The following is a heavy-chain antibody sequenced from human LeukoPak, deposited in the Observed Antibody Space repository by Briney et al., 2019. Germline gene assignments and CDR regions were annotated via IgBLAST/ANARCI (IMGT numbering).Heavy chain of an antibody. CDR2: IGGGGDTT. CDR1: GFTFSNAW. J-gene: IGHJ6*04. Sequence: GGSLRLSCAASGFTFSNAWMSWVRQAPGKGLEWVSGIGGGGDTTYYADSVKGRFTISRDNSKNTLYLQINSLRAEDTAVYYCAEVTADVWGKGTTVTVSS. V-gene: IGHV3-23*01. CDR3: AEVTADV.